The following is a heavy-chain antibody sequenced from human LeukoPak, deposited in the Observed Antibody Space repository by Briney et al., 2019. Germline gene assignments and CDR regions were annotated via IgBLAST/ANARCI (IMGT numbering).Heavy chain of an antibody. J-gene: IGHJ5*02. CDR2: IYGGGTT. Sequence: GGSLRLSCAASEFTVSSNYMSWVRQAPGKGLEWVSVIYGGGTTFYADSVRGRFTISRVNSKNTLYLQMNTLRAEDTAVYYCARYAIRGPFDPWGQGTLVTVSS. CDR3: ARYAIRGPFDP. V-gene: IGHV3-66*01. CDR1: EFTVSSNY. D-gene: IGHD3-10*01.